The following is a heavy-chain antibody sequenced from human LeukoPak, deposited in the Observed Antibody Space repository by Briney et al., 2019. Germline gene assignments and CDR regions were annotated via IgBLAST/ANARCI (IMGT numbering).Heavy chain of an antibody. D-gene: IGHD1/OR15-1a*01. V-gene: IGHV1-18*01. Sequence: ASVKVSCKASGGTFSSYAISWVRQAPGQGLEWMGWISAYNGNTNYDQKLQGRLTMTTDTSTSTAYMELRSLRSDDTAIYYCARGKNSILDFDYWGQGTLVTVSS. J-gene: IGHJ4*02. CDR3: ARGKNSILDFDY. CDR1: GGTFSSYA. CDR2: ISAYNGNT.